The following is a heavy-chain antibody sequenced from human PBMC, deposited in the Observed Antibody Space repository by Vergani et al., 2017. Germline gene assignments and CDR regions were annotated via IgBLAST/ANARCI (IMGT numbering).Heavy chain of an antibody. V-gene: IGHV3-66*02. CDR2: IKSDGRT. Sequence: EVQLVESGGGRVRPGGSLRLSCEVSGFKFDDYGVSWVRQAPGKGLEWVSVIKSDGRTSYAESVGGRFTISRDTSRNAVYLQMNILRVEDTGVYYCTRSECSGTTCYGHYFDLWGHGILVTVSS. CDR3: TRSECSGTTCYGHYFDL. D-gene: IGHD2-15*01. CDR1: GFKFDDYG. J-gene: IGHJ4*01.